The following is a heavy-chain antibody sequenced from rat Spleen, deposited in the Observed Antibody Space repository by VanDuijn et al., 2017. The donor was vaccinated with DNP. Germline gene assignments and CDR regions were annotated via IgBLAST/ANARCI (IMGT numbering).Heavy chain of an antibody. CDR3: TTDFERGY. CDR1: GFTFSYYG. Sequence: EVQLVESEGGLVQPGRSLKLSCAASGFTFSYYGMAWVRQAPKKGLEWVASISASGGSTSYRDSVKGRFTISRDNAKSILYLQMDSLRSEDTATFYCTTDFERGYWGQGVMVTVSS. CDR2: ISASGGST. D-gene: IGHD1-11*01. J-gene: IGHJ2*01. V-gene: IGHV5-19*01.